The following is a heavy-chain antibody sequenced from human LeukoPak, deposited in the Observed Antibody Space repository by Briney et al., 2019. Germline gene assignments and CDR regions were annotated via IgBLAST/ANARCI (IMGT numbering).Heavy chain of an antibody. CDR1: GFTVRSNY. CDR3: ARRGDGGRSFDY. Sequence: PGVSLRLSCAASGFTVRSNYLSWVRQAPGKGLECVSVIYSGGNTYYADSVKGRFTISRDNSKNTLFLQMNSLRAEDTAVYYCARRGDGGRSFDYWGQGTLVTVSS. V-gene: IGHV3-53*01. J-gene: IGHJ4*02. CDR2: IYSGGNT. D-gene: IGHD4-23*01.